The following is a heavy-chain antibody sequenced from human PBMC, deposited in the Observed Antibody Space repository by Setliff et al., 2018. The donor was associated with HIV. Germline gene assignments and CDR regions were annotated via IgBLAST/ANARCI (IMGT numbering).Heavy chain of an antibody. J-gene: IGHJ6*02. CDR1: GFTFSTYS. CDR3: ARLSIATRPSFYAMDV. CDR2: IDSSTTYI. V-gene: IGHV3-21*01. Sequence: PGESLKISCAASGFTFSTYSMNWVRQAPGKGLEWVSSIDSSTTYIHYADSVKGRFTISRDNAKNSLFLRMNSLGAEDTAVYYCARLSIATRPSFYAMDVWGHGTTVTVSS. D-gene: IGHD6-6*01.